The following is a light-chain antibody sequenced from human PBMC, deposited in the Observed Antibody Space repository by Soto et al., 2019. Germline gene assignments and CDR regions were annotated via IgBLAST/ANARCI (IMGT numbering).Light chain of an antibody. Sequence: EIVLTQSPGTLSLSPGERATFSCRASQSVSSRALAWYQQKAGQAPRLLIYSVFDRATGIPVRFSGSGSGTDFTLTISRLEPEDFAVYYCQQYSSSLITFGQGTRLEIK. J-gene: IGKJ5*01. CDR2: SVF. CDR1: QSVSSRA. V-gene: IGKV3-20*01. CDR3: QQYSSSLIT.